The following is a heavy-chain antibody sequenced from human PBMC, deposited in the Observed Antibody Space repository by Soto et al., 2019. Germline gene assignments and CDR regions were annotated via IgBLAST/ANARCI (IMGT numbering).Heavy chain of an antibody. J-gene: IGHJ3*02. Sequence: DVQLVESGGGLVQPGGSLRLSCAASGLTFISHYISWVRQAPGKGLEWVANIKQDGRDKYYVDSVKGRFTISRDNAKNSVYLQMNSRRVEDTAVYYCARESRIERDDAFDIWGQGTMVTVSS. CDR1: GLTFISHY. CDR3: ARESRIERDDAFDI. D-gene: IGHD5-18*01. CDR2: IKQDGRDK. V-gene: IGHV3-7*01.